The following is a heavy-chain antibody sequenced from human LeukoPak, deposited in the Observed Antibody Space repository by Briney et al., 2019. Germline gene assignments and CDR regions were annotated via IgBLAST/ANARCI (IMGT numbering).Heavy chain of an antibody. CDR1: GVTFSSYA. Sequence: GSPGKASCKASGVTFSSYAISWVRQAPGHGLEWMGEIIPIFGTANSAQKFQGSVTITTDESTITAYLVLSSLRSEDTAVYYCASKGPFWSVYHKSYYYYYMDVWGKGTTVTVSS. V-gene: IGHV1-69*05. CDR3: ASKGPFWSVYHKSYYYYYMDV. CDR2: IIPIFGTA. D-gene: IGHD3-3*01. J-gene: IGHJ6*03.